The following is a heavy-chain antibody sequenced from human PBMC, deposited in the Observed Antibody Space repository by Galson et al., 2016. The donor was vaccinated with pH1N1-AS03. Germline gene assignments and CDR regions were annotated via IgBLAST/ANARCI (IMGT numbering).Heavy chain of an antibody. CDR3: ARDGQLWPHYYPLDV. V-gene: IGHV4-61*01. Sequence: LSLTCSVSGAPITSGSHYWTWIRQLPGKGLEWTGYIYYSGTTKSNPSLATRVTMSVDRSKSQFSLNLMSVTAADTAVYYCARDGQLWPHYYPLDVWGQGTTVTVSS. J-gene: IGHJ6*02. D-gene: IGHD3-22*01. CDR2: IYYSGTT. CDR1: GAPITSGSHY.